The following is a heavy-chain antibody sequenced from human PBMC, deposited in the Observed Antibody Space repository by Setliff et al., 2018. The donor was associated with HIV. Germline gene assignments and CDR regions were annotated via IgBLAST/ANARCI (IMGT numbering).Heavy chain of an antibody. CDR2: INYRGNT. J-gene: IGHJ6*03. CDR1: GGSISTSRYY. V-gene: IGHV4-39*01. Sequence: LSLTCTVSGGSISTSRYYWGWIRQPPGKVLEWIGSINYRGNTYYNPSLKSRAAISVDTSKNQISLKLSSVTAADTAVYYCASLDGSESPYIYYYYMDVWGKGTAVTVSS. CDR3: ASLDGSESPYIYYYYMDV. D-gene: IGHD3-10*01.